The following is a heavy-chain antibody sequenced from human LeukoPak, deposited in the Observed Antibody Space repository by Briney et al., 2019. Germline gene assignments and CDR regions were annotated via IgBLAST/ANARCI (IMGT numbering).Heavy chain of an antibody. D-gene: IGHD6-6*01. CDR1: GGSISSGGYY. CDR3: ARVIAARPSWFDP. Sequence: SQTLSLTCTVSGGSISSGGYYWSWLRQHPGKGLEWIGYIYYSGSTNYNPSLKSRVTISVDTSKNQFSLKLSSVTAADTAVYYCARVIAARPSWFDPWGQGTLVTVSS. J-gene: IGHJ5*02. V-gene: IGHV4-31*03. CDR2: IYYSGST.